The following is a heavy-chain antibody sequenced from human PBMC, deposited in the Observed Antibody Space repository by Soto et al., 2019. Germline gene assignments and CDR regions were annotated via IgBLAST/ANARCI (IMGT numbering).Heavy chain of an antibody. CDR2: ISGSGGST. CDR3: AKSSLGCSSTSCFQYYYYYYGMDV. V-gene: IGHV3-23*01. J-gene: IGHJ6*02. Sequence: GGSLRLSCAASGFTFSSYAMSWVRQAPGKGLEWVSAISGSGGSTYYADSVKGRFTISRDNSKNTLYLQMNSLRAEDTAVYYCAKSSLGCSSTSCFQYYYYYYGMDVWGQGTTVTVSS. D-gene: IGHD2-2*01. CDR1: GFTFSSYA.